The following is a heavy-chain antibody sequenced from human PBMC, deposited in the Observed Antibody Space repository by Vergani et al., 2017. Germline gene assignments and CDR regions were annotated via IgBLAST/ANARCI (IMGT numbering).Heavy chain of an antibody. CDR1: GVSIGSNSYY. J-gene: IGHJ5*02. V-gene: IGHV4-39*01. Sequence: QLQLQESGPGLVKPSETLSLTCTVSGVSIGSNSYYWGWIRQPPGKGLEWIGTIYYTGTTYYNEAHKSRLTISVDTSKNQFSLNLTSVTAADTAVYYCTRLVAAAGVVWFDPWGQGTLVTVSS. D-gene: IGHD6-13*01. CDR3: TRLVAAAGVVWFDP. CDR2: IYYTGTT.